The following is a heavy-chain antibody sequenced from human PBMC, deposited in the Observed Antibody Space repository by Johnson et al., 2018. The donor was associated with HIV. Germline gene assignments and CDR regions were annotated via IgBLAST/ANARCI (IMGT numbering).Heavy chain of an antibody. CDR1: GFTFSNYW. J-gene: IGHJ3*02. V-gene: IGHV3-7*01. D-gene: IGHD3-22*01. CDR2: IKQDGSEK. CDR3: ARPRVSSGRHGAFDI. Sequence: QLVESGGGLVQPGGSLRLSRAASGFTFSNYWMSWVRQAPGKGLEWVANIKQDGSEKDYVDSVKGRFNISRDNAKNLLFLQMNSLRAEDTAVYYCARPRVSSGRHGAFDIWGQGTMVTVSS.